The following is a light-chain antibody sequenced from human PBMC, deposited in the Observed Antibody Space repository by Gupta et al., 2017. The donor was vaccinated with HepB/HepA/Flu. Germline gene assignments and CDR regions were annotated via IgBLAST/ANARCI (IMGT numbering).Light chain of an antibody. V-gene: IGLV1-44*01. CDR2: TNN. J-gene: IGLJ3*02. CDR1: SSNIGSHP. CDR3: AAWDDSLNGWV. Sequence: SFLPPPSSSSRHPGQRVTISCSGSSSNIGSHPVTWHQQFPGRAPRLLIYTNNQRPAGVPDRISGSKSGTSASLAIHGLQSEDEADYYCAAWDDSLNGWVFGGGTKLTVL.